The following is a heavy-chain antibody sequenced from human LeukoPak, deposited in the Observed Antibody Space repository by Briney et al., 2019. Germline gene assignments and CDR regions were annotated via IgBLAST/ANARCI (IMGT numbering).Heavy chain of an antibody. CDR1: GGSISSYY. V-gene: IGHV4-59*01. CDR3: AREGILTGYDY. CDR2: IYYSGST. Sequence: SETLSLTCTVSGGSISSYYWSWIRQPPGKGLEWIGYIYYSGSTNYNPSLKSRVTISVDTSKNQFSLKLSSVTAADTAVYYCAREGILTGYDYWGQGTLVTVSS. D-gene: IGHD3-9*01. J-gene: IGHJ4*02.